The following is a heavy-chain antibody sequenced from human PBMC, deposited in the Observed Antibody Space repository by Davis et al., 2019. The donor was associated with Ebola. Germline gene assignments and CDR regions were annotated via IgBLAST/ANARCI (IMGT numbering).Heavy chain of an antibody. CDR1: GHSFTSYW. V-gene: IGHV5-51*01. D-gene: IGHD6-13*01. CDR3: ARRIAAAGFNWFDP. CDR2: IYPGDSDT. Sequence: KVSCKGSGHSFTSYWIGWVRQMPGKGLEWMGIIYPGDSDTRYSPSFQGQVTISADKSISTAYLQWSSLKASDTAMYYCARRIAAAGFNWFDPWGQGTLVTVSS. J-gene: IGHJ5*02.